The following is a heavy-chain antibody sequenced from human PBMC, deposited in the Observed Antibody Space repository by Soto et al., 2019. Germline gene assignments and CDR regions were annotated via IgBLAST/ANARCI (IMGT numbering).Heavy chain of an antibody. D-gene: IGHD5-12*01. CDR2: IYYSGST. J-gene: IGHJ6*02. V-gene: IGHV4-59*08. CDR3: ARHGSIRDGYNYYYYYGMDV. Sequence: KPSETLSLTCTVSGGSISSYYWSWIRQPPGKGLEWIGYIYYSGSTNYNPSLKSRVTISVDTSKNQFSLKLSSVTAADTAVYYCARHGSIRDGYNYYYYYGMDVWGQGTTVTVSS. CDR1: GGSISSYY.